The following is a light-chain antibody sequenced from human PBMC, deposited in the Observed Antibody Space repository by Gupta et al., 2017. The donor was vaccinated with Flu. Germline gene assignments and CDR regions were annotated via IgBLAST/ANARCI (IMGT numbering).Light chain of an antibody. CDR2: LGS. J-gene: IGKJ1*01. CDR1: QSLLHSNGYNY. CDR3: MQALQTPRT. V-gene: IGKV2-28*01. Sequence: VMTQSPLSLPVTPGEPASISCRSSQSLLHSNGYNYLDWYLQKPGQSPQLLIYLGSNRASGVPDRFSGSGSGTDFTLKISRVVAEDVGVYYCMQALQTPRTFGQGTKVEIK.